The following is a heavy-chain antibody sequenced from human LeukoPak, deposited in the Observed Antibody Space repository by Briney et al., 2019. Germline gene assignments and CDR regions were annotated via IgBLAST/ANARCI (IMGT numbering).Heavy chain of an antibody. Sequence: ASVKVSCKASGYTFTSYYMHWVRQAPGQGLEWMGIINPSGGSTSYAQKFQGRVTMTRDTSTSTVYMELSSLRSEDTAVHYCARAGDIVVVPAAIEAFDIWGQGTMVTVSS. CDR3: ARAGDIVVVPAAIEAFDI. V-gene: IGHV1-46*01. CDR1: GYTFTSYY. CDR2: INPSGGST. D-gene: IGHD2-2*01. J-gene: IGHJ3*02.